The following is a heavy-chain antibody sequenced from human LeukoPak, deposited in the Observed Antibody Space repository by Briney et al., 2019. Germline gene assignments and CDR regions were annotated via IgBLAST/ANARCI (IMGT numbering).Heavy chain of an antibody. Sequence: SETLSLTCTVSGGSISSGDYYWSWIRQPPGKGLEWIGYIYYSGSTYYNPSIKSRVTISVDTSKNQFSLKLSSVTAADTAVYYCARVASSSSDDAFDIWGQGTMVTVSS. CDR2: IYYSGST. D-gene: IGHD6-6*01. J-gene: IGHJ3*02. CDR3: ARVASSSSDDAFDI. V-gene: IGHV4-30-4*08. CDR1: GGSISSGDYY.